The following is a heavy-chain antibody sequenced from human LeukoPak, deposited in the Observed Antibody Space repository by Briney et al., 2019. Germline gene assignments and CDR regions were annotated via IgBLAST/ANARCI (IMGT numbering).Heavy chain of an antibody. V-gene: IGHV4-39*01. CDR1: GGSISSSSYY. Sequence: SETLSLTCTVSGGSISSSSYYWGWIRQPPGKGLEWIGSIYYSGSTYYNPSLKSRVTISVDTSKNQLSLKLSSVTAADTAVYYCARLRRDYRVFDYWGQGTLVTVSS. D-gene: IGHD4/OR15-4a*01. J-gene: IGHJ4*02. CDR3: ARLRRDYRVFDY. CDR2: IYYSGST.